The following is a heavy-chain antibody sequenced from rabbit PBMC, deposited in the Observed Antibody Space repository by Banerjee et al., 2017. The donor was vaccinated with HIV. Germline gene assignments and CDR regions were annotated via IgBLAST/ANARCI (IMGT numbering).Heavy chain of an antibody. V-gene: IGHV1S45*01. Sequence: QEQLEESGGGLVKPEGSLTLTCKASGFDLSSYYYMCWVRQAPGKGLELIACIDTGSSGDTYYARWAKGRFTISKTSSTTVTLQMTSLTAADTATYFCARDDDSLDLWGPGTLVTVS. D-gene: IGHD2-1*01. CDR3: ARDDDSLDL. J-gene: IGHJ4*01. CDR2: IDTGSSGDT. CDR1: GFDLSSYYY.